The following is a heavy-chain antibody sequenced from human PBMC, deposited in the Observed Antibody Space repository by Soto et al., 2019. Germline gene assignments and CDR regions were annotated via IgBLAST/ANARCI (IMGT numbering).Heavy chain of an antibody. CDR2: ISAYNGNT. J-gene: IGHJ5*02. CDR3: ARADIVVVPAAPNRNWFDP. Sequence: ASVKVSCKASGYTFTSYGISWVRQAPGQGLEWMGWISAYNGNTNYAQKLQGRVTMTTDTSTSTAYMELRSLRSDDTAGYYCARADIVVVPAAPNRNWFDPWGQGTLVTVSS. CDR1: GYTFTSYG. V-gene: IGHV1-18*01. D-gene: IGHD2-2*01.